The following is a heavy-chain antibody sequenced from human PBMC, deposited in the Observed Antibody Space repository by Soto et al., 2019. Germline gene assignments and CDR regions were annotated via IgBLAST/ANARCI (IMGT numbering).Heavy chain of an antibody. CDR1: GYTFTSYY. CDR2: INLSGGST. D-gene: IGHD2-15*01. Sequence: ASVKVSCKASGYTFTSYYMHWLRQAPGQGLEWMGVINLSGGSTTYAQKFQGRVTMTRDTSTTTVHMELGSLRFEDTAVYYCTREGPIDYYSGMDVWGQGTTVTVSS. V-gene: IGHV1-46*01. J-gene: IGHJ6*02. CDR3: TREGPIDYYSGMDV.